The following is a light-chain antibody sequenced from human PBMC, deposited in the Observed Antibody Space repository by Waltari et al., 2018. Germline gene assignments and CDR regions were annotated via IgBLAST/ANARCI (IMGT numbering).Light chain of an antibody. Sequence: EVVLTQSPATLSLSPGDRANLSCRASRTVEIYLAWYQQRPCQPPRLLIYDASNRATDIPARFSGSGSGTDFTLTISSLEPEDFAVYYCQQRKFWPPLTFGGGTKVEIK. J-gene: IGKJ4*01. CDR1: RTVEIY. CDR2: DAS. V-gene: IGKV3-11*01. CDR3: QQRKFWPPLT.